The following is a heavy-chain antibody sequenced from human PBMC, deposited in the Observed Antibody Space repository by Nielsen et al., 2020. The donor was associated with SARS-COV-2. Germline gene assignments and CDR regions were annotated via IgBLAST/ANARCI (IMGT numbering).Heavy chain of an antibody. Sequence: GESLKISCAASGFTFDDYAMHWVRQAPGKGLEWVSLISGDGGSTYYADSVKGRFTISRDNSKNSLYLQMNSLRTEDTALYYCAKDWFRGTSDDAFDIWGQGTMVTVSS. V-gene: IGHV3-43*02. D-gene: IGHD3-10*01. CDR1: GFTFDDYA. J-gene: IGHJ3*02. CDR3: AKDWFRGTSDDAFDI. CDR2: ISGDGGST.